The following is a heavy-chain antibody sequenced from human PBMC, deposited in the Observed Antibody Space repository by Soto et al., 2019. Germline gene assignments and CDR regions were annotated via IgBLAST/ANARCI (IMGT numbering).Heavy chain of an antibody. CDR3: ARDSRAGIAARNNWFDP. Sequence: PGGSLRLSCAASGFTFSSYSMNWVRQAPGKGLEWVSSISSSSSYIYYADSVKGRFTISRDNAKNSLYLQMNSLRAEDTAVYYCARDSRAGIAARNNWFDPWGQGTLVTVSS. CDR2: ISSSSSYI. V-gene: IGHV3-21*01. J-gene: IGHJ5*02. CDR1: GFTFSSYS. D-gene: IGHD6-6*01.